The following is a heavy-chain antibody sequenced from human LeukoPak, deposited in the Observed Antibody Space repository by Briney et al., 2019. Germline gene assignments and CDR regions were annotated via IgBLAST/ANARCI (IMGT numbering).Heavy chain of an antibody. Sequence: SVKVSCKASGFTFTSSAVQWVRQTRGQRLEWIGWIVVGSGNTNYAQKFQERVTITRDMSTSTAYMELSSLRSEDTAVYYCAVEQQVGATNWFDPWGQGTLVTVSS. CDR1: GFTFTSSA. J-gene: IGHJ5*02. CDR3: AVEQQVGATNWFDP. V-gene: IGHV1-58*01. CDR2: IVVGSGNT. D-gene: IGHD1-26*01.